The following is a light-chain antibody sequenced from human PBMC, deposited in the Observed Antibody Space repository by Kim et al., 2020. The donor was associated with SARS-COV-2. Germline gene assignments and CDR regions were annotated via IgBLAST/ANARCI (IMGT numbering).Light chain of an antibody. CDR3: QAWDSTSVV. J-gene: IGLJ2*01. CDR1: SSGDKY. CDR2: QDK. Sequence: SYELTQPPSVSLPPGQTASITCSGASSGDKYHCWYQQKPGQSPVLVIYQDKKRPSGIPDRFSRSNSGNTATLTISGTQPMDEADYYCQAWDSTSVVFCGG. V-gene: IGLV3-1*01.